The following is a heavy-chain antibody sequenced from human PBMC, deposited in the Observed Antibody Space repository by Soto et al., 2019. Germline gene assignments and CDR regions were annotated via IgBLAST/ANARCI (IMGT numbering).Heavy chain of an antibody. CDR1: GFTFSDYY. V-gene: IGHV3-11*01. CDR2: ISSSGSTI. Sequence: GGSLRLSCAASGFTFSDYYMSWIRQAPGKGLECVSYISSSGSTIYYADSVKGRFTISRDNAKNSLYLQMNSLRPEDTALYYCAKDMKWGGMTTIHYFDSWGQGTQVTISS. D-gene: IGHD4-17*01. J-gene: IGHJ4*02. CDR3: AKDMKWGGMTTIHYFDS.